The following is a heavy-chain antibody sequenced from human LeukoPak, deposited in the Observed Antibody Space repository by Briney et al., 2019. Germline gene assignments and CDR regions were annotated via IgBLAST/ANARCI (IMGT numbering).Heavy chain of an antibody. CDR2: INHSGST. CDR3: ARGRLYDFWSGYPYYFDY. J-gene: IGHJ4*02. D-gene: IGHD3-3*01. Sequence: PSETLSLTCAVYGGSFSGYYWSWIRQPPGKGLEWIGEINHSGSTNYNPSLKSRVTISVDTSKNQFSLKLSSVTAADTAVYYCARGRLYDFWSGYPYYFDYWGQGTLVTVSS. CDR1: GGSFSGYY. V-gene: IGHV4-34*01.